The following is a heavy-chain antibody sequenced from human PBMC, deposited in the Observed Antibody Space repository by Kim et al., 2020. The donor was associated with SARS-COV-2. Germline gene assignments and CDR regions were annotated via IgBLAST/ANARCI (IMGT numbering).Heavy chain of an antibody. CDR3: ARDYPDKGPTAGDY. CDR2: IIPILGIA. CDR1: GGTFSSYA. Sequence: SVKVSCKASGGTFSSYAISWVRQAPGQGLEWMGRIIPILGIANYAQKFQGRVTITADKSMSTAYMELSSLRSEDTAVYYCARDYPDKGPTAGDYWGQGTLVTVSS. D-gene: IGHD4-17*01. V-gene: IGHV1-69*04. J-gene: IGHJ4*02.